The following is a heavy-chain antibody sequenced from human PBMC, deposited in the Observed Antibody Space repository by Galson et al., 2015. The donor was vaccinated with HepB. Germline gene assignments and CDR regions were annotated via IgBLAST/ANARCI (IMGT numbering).Heavy chain of an antibody. V-gene: IGHV4-30-4*08. Sequence: LRLSCAASGFTVSSNYMSWVRQAPGKGLEWIGYIYYSGSTYYNPSLKSRVTISVDTSKNQFSLKLTSVTAADTAVYYCARGDAAGFAWIFDYWGQGTLVTVSS. J-gene: IGHJ4*02. D-gene: IGHD6-13*01. CDR3: ARGDAAGFAWIFDY. CDR1: GFTVSSNY. CDR2: IYYSGST.